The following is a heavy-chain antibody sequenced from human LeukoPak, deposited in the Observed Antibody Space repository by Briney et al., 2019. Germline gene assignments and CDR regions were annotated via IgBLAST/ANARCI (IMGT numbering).Heavy chain of an antibody. V-gene: IGHV5-51*01. Sequence: GESLKISCKGSGYSFSSYWIAWVRQMAGKGLEWMGVIYPRDSRTTYSPSFQGQVTISADKSISTAYLQWTSLKASDTAMYYCARHLSDITSSPNYWGPGTLVTVSS. CDR1: GYSFSSYW. D-gene: IGHD2-2*01. CDR3: ARHLSDITSSPNY. J-gene: IGHJ4*02. CDR2: IYPRDSRT.